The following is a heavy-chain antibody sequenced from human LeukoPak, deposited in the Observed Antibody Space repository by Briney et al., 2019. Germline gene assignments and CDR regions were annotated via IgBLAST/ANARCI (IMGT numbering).Heavy chain of an antibody. CDR3: AKAEPASGYDY. CDR1: GFTFSFYA. V-gene: IGHV3-48*01. J-gene: IGHJ4*02. D-gene: IGHD1-14*01. Sequence: GGSLRLSCAASGFTFSFYAMHWVRQAPGKGLEWVSYISSSSRTIYYADSVKGRFTISRDNAKDSVYLQMNSLRAEDTAVYFCAKAEPASGYDYWGQGTLVTVSS. CDR2: ISSSSRTI.